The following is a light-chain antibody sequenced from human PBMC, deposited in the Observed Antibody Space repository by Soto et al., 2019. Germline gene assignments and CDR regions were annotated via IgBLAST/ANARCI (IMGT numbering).Light chain of an antibody. Sequence: EIVLTQSPGALTFSPGERATLSFSSSQSFISSNLGWYHQKPGQAPRLLIYGASSRATGIPDRFSGSGSGTDFTLTISRLEPEDFAVYYCQQYGSSPVTFGQGTKVDIK. CDR3: QQYGSSPVT. CDR2: GAS. CDR1: QSFISSN. V-gene: IGKV3-20*01. J-gene: IGKJ1*01.